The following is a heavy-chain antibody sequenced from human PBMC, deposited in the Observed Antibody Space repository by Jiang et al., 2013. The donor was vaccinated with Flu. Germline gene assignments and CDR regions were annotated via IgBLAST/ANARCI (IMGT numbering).Heavy chain of an antibody. J-gene: IGHJ4*02. CDR1: AYSFTSYA. Sequence: QSGSELRKPGASVKVSCTASAYSFTSYALTWVRQAPGQGLEWMGWINTGNGDPTYAQAFTGRFVFSSDTSVSTAYLHISDLKAEDTAVYYCARDPELGSRLEIDYWGQGTQVTVS. CDR2: INTGNGDP. V-gene: IGHV7-4-1*02. CDR3: ARDPELGSRLEIDY. D-gene: IGHD7-27*01.